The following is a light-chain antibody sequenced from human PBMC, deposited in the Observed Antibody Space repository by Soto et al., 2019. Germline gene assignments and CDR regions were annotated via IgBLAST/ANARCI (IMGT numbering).Light chain of an antibody. J-gene: IGKJ1*01. CDR3: QQYECYWT. CDR1: QSVSSW. Sequence: DIQMTQSPSTLSASVGDRVTIICRASQSVSSWLAWYQQKPGKAPKLLIYDASNLESGVPSRFSGSGSGTEFTLTVSSLQPDDFATYYCQQYECYWTFGQGTKVEIK. CDR2: DAS. V-gene: IGKV1-5*02.